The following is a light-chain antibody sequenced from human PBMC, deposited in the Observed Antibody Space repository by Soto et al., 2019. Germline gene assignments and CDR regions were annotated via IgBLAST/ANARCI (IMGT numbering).Light chain of an antibody. CDR2: WAS. J-gene: IGKJ1*01. CDR3: QQYNSYPWT. V-gene: IGKV4-1*01. Sequence: DIVMPQSPDSLAVSLGERATIKCKSSHSLVYSSTNKNYLAWYQQKTGQTPKLVIYWASTRESGVPDRFSGSGSGTDFTLTISRLQADDFATYYCQQYNSYPWTFGQGTKVDI. CDR1: HSLVYSSTNKNY.